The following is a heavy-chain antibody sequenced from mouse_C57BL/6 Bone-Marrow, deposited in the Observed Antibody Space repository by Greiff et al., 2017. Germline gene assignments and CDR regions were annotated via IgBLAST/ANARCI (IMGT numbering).Heavy chain of an antibody. Sequence: EVQLVESGGGLVKPGGSLKLSCAASGFTFSDYGMHWVRQAPEKGLEWVAYISSGSSTIYYADTVKGRFTISRDNAKNTLFLQMTSLRSEDTAMYYCAKYYYGSSFYYYAMDYWGQGTSVTVSS. V-gene: IGHV5-17*01. D-gene: IGHD1-1*01. CDR3: AKYYYGSSFYYYAMDY. J-gene: IGHJ4*01. CDR2: ISSGSSTI. CDR1: GFTFSDYG.